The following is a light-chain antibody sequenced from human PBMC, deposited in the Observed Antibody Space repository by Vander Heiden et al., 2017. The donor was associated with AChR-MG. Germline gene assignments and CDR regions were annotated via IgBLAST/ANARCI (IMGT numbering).Light chain of an antibody. V-gene: IGLV3-19*01. J-gene: IGLJ2*01. CDR1: SLRSYY. CDR2: GKN. CDR3: NSRDSSGNPVV. Sequence: SSELTQYPAVSVALGLTVRITCQGASLRSYYASWYQQTPGQAPVLVICGKNNRPSGIPDRFSGSSSGNTASLTITGAQAEDEADYYCNSRDSSGNPVVFGGGTKLTGL.